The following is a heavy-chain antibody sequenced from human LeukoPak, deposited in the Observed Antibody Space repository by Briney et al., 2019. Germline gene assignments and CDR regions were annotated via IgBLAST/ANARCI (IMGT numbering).Heavy chain of an antibody. CDR2: IRSKANSYAT. J-gene: IGHJ3*02. V-gene: IGHV3-73*01. Sequence: GGSLRLSCAASGFTFSGSAMHWVRQASGKGLEWVGRIRSKANSYATAYAASVKGRFTICRDDSKNTAYLQMNSLKTEDTAVYYCARDRGAFDIWGQGTMVTVSS. CDR1: GFTFSGSA. CDR3: ARDRGAFDI. D-gene: IGHD3-10*01.